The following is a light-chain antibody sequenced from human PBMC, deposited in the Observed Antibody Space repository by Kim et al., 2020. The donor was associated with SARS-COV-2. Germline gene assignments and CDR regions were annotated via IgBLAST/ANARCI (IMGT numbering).Light chain of an antibody. CDR2: GAS. CDR3: QQYHRSPWT. V-gene: IGKV3-20*01. Sequence: SPGESATLASRASQGVSNGYLAWYQQKPGQPNRLLMYGASSRATGVPDRFSGSGSETDFTLTISRLEPDDFAVYYCQQYHRSPWTFGPGTKVDIK. CDR1: QGVSNGY. J-gene: IGKJ1*01.